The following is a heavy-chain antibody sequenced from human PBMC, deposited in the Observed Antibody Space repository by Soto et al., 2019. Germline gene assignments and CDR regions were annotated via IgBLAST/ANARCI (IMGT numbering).Heavy chain of an antibody. J-gene: IGHJ6*02. D-gene: IGHD3-3*02. CDR1: GWSLSGYF. CDR3: ARDRQFYHFWSGYENEGPDGLDA. Sequence: KPXETLSLTCAVSGWSLSGYFWTWIRQAPGKGLEWIGEITHSGGTNYNSSLKSRVMISVDTSKKQFSLILSSVTAADTAVYYCARDRQFYHFWSGYENEGPDGLDAWGQGTTVTVSS. V-gene: IGHV4-34*01. CDR2: ITHSGGT.